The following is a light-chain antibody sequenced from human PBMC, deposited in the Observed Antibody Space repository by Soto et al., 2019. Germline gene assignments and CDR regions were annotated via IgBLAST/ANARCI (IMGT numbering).Light chain of an antibody. CDR1: NRDVGGYNY. V-gene: IGLV2-14*01. CDR2: EVT. Sequence: QSVLAQPASVSGSPGQSITISCAGTNRDVGGYNYVSWYQQCPGKAPKLIIYEVTYRPSGVSNRFSGSKSGNTASLTISGLQAEDEADYYCSSYSSSSALDVIFGGGTKVTVL. J-gene: IGLJ2*01. CDR3: SSYSSSSALDVI.